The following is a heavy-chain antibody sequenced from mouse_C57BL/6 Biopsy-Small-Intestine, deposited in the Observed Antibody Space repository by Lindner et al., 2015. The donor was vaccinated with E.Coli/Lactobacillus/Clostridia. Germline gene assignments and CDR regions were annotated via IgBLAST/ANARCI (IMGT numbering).Heavy chain of an antibody. CDR3: ARDRPTDYYDITGYSDY. D-gene: IGHD1-2*01. CDR2: INPSGGST. CDR1: GYTFTAQH. J-gene: IGHJ4*01. V-gene: IGHV1-59*01. Sequence: SVKVSCKASGYTFTAQHMHWVRQSPGQGLEWMGVINPSGGSTKYAQSFQGRVTMTRDTSTNTVYMELSSLTSEDTAVYYCARDRPTDYYDITGYSDYWGQGTLVTVS.